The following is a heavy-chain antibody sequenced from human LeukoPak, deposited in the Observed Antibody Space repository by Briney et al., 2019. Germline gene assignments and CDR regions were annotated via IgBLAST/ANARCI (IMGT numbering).Heavy chain of an antibody. CDR2: INHSGST. J-gene: IGHJ4*02. V-gene: IGHV4-34*01. CDR1: GGSFSGYY. Sequence: PSETLSLTCAVYGGSFSGYYWSWIRQPPGKGLEWIGEINHSGSTNYNPSLKSRATISLDTSKNQFSLNLTSVTAADTAVYYCARARTGDTFDYWGQGTLVTVSS. CDR3: ARARTGDTFDY. D-gene: IGHD7-27*01.